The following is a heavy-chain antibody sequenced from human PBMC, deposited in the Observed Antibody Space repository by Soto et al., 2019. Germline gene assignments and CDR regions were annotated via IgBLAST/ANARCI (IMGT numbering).Heavy chain of an antibody. Sequence: GGSLRLSCAASGFTFSSYAMSWVRQAPGKGLEWVSAISGSGGSTYYADSVKGRFTISRDNSKNTLYLQMNSLRAEDTAVYYCAKDGTEGYSSPYFQHWGQGTLVTVSS. J-gene: IGHJ1*01. D-gene: IGHD6-13*01. CDR1: GFTFSSYA. CDR3: AKDGTEGYSSPYFQH. V-gene: IGHV3-23*01. CDR2: ISGSGGST.